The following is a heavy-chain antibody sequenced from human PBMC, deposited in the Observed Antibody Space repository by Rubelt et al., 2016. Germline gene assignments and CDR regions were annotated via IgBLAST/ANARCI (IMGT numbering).Heavy chain of an antibody. D-gene: IGHD3-16*01. CDR2: FFHDGST. Sequence: QVQLQESGPGLVKPSETLSLTCTVSGYSINNGYYWGWIRQPPGKGLEWIASFFHDGSTKYNPSLKSRVTISKDGSKSQFSLNLSSVTAAGTAVYYCARGLDNYGYWGQGTLVTVSS. CDR1: GYSINNGYY. J-gene: IGHJ4*02. V-gene: IGHV4-38-2*02. CDR3: ARGLDNYGY.